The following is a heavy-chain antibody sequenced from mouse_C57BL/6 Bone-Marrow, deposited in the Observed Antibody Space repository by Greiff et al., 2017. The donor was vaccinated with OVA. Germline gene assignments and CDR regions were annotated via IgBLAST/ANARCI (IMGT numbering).Heavy chain of an antibody. CDR2: IDPEDGET. V-gene: IGHV14-2*01. D-gene: IGHD2-2*01. Sequence: VQLKESGAELVKPGASVKLSCTASGFTIKDYYMHWVKQRPEQGLEWIGRIDPEDGETKYAPNFQGKATITADTSSNTAYLQLSSLTSEDTAVYYCARGGLRKNYFDYWGQGTTLTVSS. CDR1: GFTIKDYY. CDR3: ARGGLRKNYFDY. J-gene: IGHJ2*01.